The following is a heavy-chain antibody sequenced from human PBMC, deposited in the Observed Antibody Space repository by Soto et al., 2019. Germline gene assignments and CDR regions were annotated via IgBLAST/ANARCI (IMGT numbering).Heavy chain of an antibody. CDR3: ARGTHSSPFDT. CDR2: ISSSGSTI. D-gene: IGHD6-13*01. V-gene: IGHV3-48*03. J-gene: IGHJ5*02. CDR1: GFTFSSYE. Sequence: GGSLRLSCAASGFTFSSYEMSWVRQAPGKGLEWVSYISSSGSTIYYADSVKGRFTISRDNAKNSLYLQMNSLRAEDTAVYYCARGTHSSPFDTWGQGTLVTVSS.